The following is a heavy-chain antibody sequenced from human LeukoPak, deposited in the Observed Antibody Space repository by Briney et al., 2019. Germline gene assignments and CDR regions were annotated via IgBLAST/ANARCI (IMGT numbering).Heavy chain of an antibody. D-gene: IGHD3-22*01. J-gene: IGHJ4*02. Sequence: GGSLRLSCAASGLTFSTYWMHWVRQAPGKGLVWVSRINSDGSSTSYADSVKGRFTISRDNAKNTLYLQMNSLRAEDTAVYYCARSYYDSSGTLFDYWGQGTLVTVSS. CDR1: GLTFSTYW. V-gene: IGHV3-74*01. CDR2: INSDGSST. CDR3: ARSYYDSSGTLFDY.